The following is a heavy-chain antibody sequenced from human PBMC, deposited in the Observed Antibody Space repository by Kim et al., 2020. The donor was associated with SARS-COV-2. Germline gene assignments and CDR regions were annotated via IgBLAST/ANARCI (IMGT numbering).Heavy chain of an antibody. Sequence: GGSLRLSCAASGFTFSSYSMNWVRQAPGKGLEWVSSISSSSSYIYYADSVKGRFTISRDNAKNSLYLQMNSLRAEDTAVYYCARDPWDIVVVPAADYGDWGQGTLVTVSS. CDR1: GFTFSSYS. CDR3: ARDPWDIVVVPAADYGD. CDR2: ISSSSSYI. D-gene: IGHD2-2*01. V-gene: IGHV3-21*01. J-gene: IGHJ4*02.